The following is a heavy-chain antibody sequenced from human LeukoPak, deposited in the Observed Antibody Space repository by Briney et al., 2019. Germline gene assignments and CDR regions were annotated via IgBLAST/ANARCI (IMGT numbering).Heavy chain of an antibody. Sequence: RGSLRLSCAASGFTFSTYWNSWVRQAAGEGLECVVNIKQDEREIYYVASVRGRFSISRDNAKNSLFLQMNSLRAEDTAVYYCSREGGCSGGSCSLDYWGQGTLVTVSS. CDR1: GFTFSTYW. V-gene: IGHV3-7*05. J-gene: IGHJ4*02. CDR3: SREGGCSGGSCSLDY. D-gene: IGHD2-15*01. CDR2: IKQDEREI.